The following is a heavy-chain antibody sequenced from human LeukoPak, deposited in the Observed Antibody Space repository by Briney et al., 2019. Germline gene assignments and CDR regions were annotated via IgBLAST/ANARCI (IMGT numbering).Heavy chain of an antibody. D-gene: IGHD1-26*01. Sequence: ASVKVSCKASGYTFTSYGISWVRQAPGQGLEWMGWISAYNGNTNYAQKLQGRVTMTTGTSTSTAYMELRSLRPDDTAVYYRARLDSGSYYEDFDYWGQGTLVTVSS. CDR2: ISAYNGNT. J-gene: IGHJ4*02. CDR3: ARLDSGSYYEDFDY. CDR1: GYTFTSYG. V-gene: IGHV1-18*01.